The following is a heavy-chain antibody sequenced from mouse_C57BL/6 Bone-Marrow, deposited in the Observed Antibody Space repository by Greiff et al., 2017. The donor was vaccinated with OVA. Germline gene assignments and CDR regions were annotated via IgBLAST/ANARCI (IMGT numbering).Heavy chain of an antibody. D-gene: IGHD1-1*01. V-gene: IGHV5-15*01. CDR3: ARPHYYYGSSYGFAY. Sequence: EVKVVESGGGLVQPGGSLKLSCAASGFTFSDYGMAWVRQAPRKGPEWVAFISNLAYSIYYADTVTGRFTISRENAKNTLYLEMSSLRSEDTAMYYCARPHYYYGSSYGFAYWGQGTLVTVSA. CDR2: ISNLAYSI. J-gene: IGHJ3*01. CDR1: GFTFSDYG.